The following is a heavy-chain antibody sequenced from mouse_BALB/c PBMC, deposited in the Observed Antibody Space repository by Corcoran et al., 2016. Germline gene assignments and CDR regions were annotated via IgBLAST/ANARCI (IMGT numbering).Heavy chain of an antibody. J-gene: IGHJ1*01. V-gene: IGHV11-2*02. D-gene: IGHD1-1*01. CDR3: MRYGSSYWYFDV. CDR2: INSDGSAR. Sequence: EVQLLETGGGLVPPGGSRGLSCEGSGFPFSGFSMSWVRQTPGKTLGWIGDINSDGSARNYAPSIKDRFTIFRDNDKSTLYLQMSNVRSEDTATYFCMRYGSSYWYFDVWGAGTTVTVSS. CDR1: GFPFSGFS.